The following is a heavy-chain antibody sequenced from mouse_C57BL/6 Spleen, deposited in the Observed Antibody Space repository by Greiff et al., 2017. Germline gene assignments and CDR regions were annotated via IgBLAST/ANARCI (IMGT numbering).Heavy chain of an antibody. Sequence: QVQLQQPGAELVKPGASVKLSCKASGYTFTSYWMHWVKQRPGQGLEWIGMIHPNSGSTNYNEKFKSKATLTVDKSSSTAYMQLSSLTSEGSAVYYCARRDQGFAYWGQGTLGTVSA. CDR1: GYTFTSYW. CDR3: ARRDQGFAY. CDR2: IHPNSGST. J-gene: IGHJ3*01. V-gene: IGHV1-64*01. D-gene: IGHD3-3*01.